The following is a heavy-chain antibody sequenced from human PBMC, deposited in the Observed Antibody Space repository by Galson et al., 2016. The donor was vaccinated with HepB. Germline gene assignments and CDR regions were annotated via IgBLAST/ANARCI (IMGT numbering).Heavy chain of an antibody. CDR2: ISGSGNST. CDR3: AKVRLLIDY. Sequence: SLRLSCAAPGFTFSNYAMSWVRQAPGKGLEWVSGISGSGNSTYYADSVKGRFTISRDNSNNTLYLQMNSLRAEDTAIYYCAKVRLLIDYWGQGTLVTVSS. V-gene: IGHV3-23*01. CDR1: GFTFSNYA. J-gene: IGHJ4*02.